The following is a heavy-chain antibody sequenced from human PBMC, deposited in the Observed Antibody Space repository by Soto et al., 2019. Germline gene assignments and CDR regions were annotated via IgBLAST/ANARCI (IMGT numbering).Heavy chain of an antibody. CDR2: ISHDGNSK. CDR3: AKQFDLGGLEDY. D-gene: IGHD1-1*01. CDR1: GFTFSDHG. Sequence: QVQLVESGGGVVQSGTSLRLSCAASGFTFSDHGMHWVRQAPGKGLEWVAVISHDGNSKYYGDSVKGRFTVSRDNSNNMAYLQMNSLRLEDTALYYCAKQFDLGGLEDYWGQGTLVTVSS. J-gene: IGHJ4*02. V-gene: IGHV3-30*18.